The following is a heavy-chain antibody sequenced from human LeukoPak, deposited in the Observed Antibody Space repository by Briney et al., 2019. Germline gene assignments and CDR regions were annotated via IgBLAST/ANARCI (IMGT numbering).Heavy chain of an antibody. CDR1: GYTFTRHY. CDR3: ARDSGWNYNY. CDR2: INPTGDAT. Sequence: ASVKVSCKASGYTFTRHYMHWVRQAPGQGLEWMGLINPTGDATRYASKFRGRLTMTRDTSTSTDYMELRSLRSEDTAIYYCARDSGWNYNYWGQGTLVTVSS. J-gene: IGHJ4*02. V-gene: IGHV1-46*01. D-gene: IGHD1-7*01.